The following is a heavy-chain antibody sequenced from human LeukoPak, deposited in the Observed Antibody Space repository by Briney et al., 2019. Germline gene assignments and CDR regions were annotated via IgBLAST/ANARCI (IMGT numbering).Heavy chain of an antibody. CDR1: GGTFSSYG. J-gene: IGHJ4*02. D-gene: IGHD5-24*01. CDR3: ARSRRAGYNVFYFDS. V-gene: IGHV1-69*05. Sequence: SVKVSCKPSGGTFSSYGVSWVRQAPGHGLEWMGGIIPIFRATNYAQRFRGRVTITTDESTSTVYMELSSLRSEDTAVYFCARSRRAGYNVFYFDSWGQGTLVTVSS. CDR2: IIPIFRAT.